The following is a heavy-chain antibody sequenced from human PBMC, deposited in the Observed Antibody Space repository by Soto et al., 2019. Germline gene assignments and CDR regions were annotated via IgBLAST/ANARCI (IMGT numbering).Heavy chain of an antibody. V-gene: IGHV1-18*01. CDR1: GYTFTSYG. Sequence: QVQLVQSGAEVKKPGASVKVSCKASGYTFTSYGISWVRQAPGQGLERMGWISAYNGNTNDAQKLQGRVTMTTDTSTSTAYLELRSLRSDGAAVYSCARWVSGYSRPFDYWGQGTLVTVSS. D-gene: IGHD5-18*01. J-gene: IGHJ4*02. CDR3: ARWVSGYSRPFDY. CDR2: ISAYNGNT.